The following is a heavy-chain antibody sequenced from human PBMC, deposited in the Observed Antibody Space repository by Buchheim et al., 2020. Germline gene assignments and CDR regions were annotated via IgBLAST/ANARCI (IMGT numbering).Heavy chain of an antibody. CDR1: GFTFSNYA. V-gene: IGHV3-23*04. Sequence: EVQLVESGGGLVQPGGSLRLSCAASGFTFSNYAMSWVRQAPGKGLEWVSAVSNSGGNTYYADSVKGRFTIYRDNSMTTLYLQMNSLRAGDTAVYYCAKRGPTEEEQLKFDYWGQGTL. D-gene: IGHD1/OR15-1a*01. CDR2: VSNSGGNT. J-gene: IGHJ4*02. CDR3: AKRGPTEEEQLKFDY.